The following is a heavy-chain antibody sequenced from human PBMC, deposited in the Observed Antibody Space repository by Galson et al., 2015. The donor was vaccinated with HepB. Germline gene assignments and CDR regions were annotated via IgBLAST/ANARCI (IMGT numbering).Heavy chain of an antibody. CDR3: ASGYSYGGGYFDY. CDR1: GGTFSSYA. CDR2: IIPILGIA. D-gene: IGHD5-18*01. J-gene: IGHJ4*02. Sequence: SVKVSCKASGGTFSSYAISWVRQAPGQGLEWMGRIIPILGIANYAQKFQGRVTITADKSTSTAYMELSSLRSEDTAVYYCASGYSYGGGYFDYWGQGTLVTVSS. V-gene: IGHV1-69*04.